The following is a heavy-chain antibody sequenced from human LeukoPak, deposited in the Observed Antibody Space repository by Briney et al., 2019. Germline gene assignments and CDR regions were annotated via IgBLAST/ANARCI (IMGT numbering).Heavy chain of an antibody. D-gene: IGHD3-16*01. V-gene: IGHV3-7*03. J-gene: IGHJ6*02. CDR1: GFTFSSYW. CDR2: INHNGNVN. Sequence: VGSLRLSCAASGFTFSSYWMNWARQAPGKGLEWVASINHNGNVNYYVDSVKGRFTISRDNAKNSLYLQMSNLRAEDTAVYFCARGGGLDVWGQGATVTVSS. CDR3: ARGGGLDV.